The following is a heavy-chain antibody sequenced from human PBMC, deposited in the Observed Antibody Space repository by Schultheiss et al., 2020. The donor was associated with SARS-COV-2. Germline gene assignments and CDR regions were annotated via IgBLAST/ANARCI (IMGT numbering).Heavy chain of an antibody. D-gene: IGHD5-24*01. V-gene: IGHV3-74*01. CDR3: ARAGQLGYGMDV. J-gene: IGHJ6*02. CDR1: GFTFSSYW. CDR2: INSDGSST. Sequence: GGSLRLSCAASGFTFSSYWMHWVRQAPGKGLVWVSRINSDGSSTSYADSVKGRFTISRDNAKNTLYLQMNSLRAEDTAVYYCARAGQLGYGMDVWGQWTTVTVSS.